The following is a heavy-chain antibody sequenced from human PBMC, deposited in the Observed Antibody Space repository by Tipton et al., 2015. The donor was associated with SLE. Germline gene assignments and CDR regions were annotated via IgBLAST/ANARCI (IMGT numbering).Heavy chain of an antibody. Sequence: LRLSCTVSGDSITTYYWNWIRQPPGKGLEWIGRFSYSGSTDYNPSLKSRVTISIDMPKNQFSLKLGSVTAADTAVYYCARDLGNWSYFDYWGQGTLVTVPS. CDR2: FSYSGST. CDR1: GDSITTYY. D-gene: IGHD1-1*01. V-gene: IGHV4-59*01. J-gene: IGHJ4*02. CDR3: ARDLGNWSYFDY.